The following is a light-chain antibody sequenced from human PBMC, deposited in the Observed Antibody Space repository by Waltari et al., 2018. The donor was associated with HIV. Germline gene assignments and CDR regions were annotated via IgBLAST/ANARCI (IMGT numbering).Light chain of an antibody. J-gene: IGLJ2*01. CDR1: NIGSQS. CDR2: YDD. Sequence: YVLTQSPSVSVAPGETARITCEGDNIGSQSVHWYQQEPGQAPVLVIYYDDDRASGIPERFSGSNSGNTATLTINRVEAGDEADYFCQVWHSGSDCVIFGGGTKLTVL. V-gene: IGLV3-21*04. CDR3: QVWHSGSDCVI.